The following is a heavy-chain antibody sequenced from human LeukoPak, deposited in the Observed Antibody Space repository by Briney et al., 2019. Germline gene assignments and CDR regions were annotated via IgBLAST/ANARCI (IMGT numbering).Heavy chain of an antibody. J-gene: IGHJ4*02. CDR3: ARERSGVVTPLDY. CDR1: GYTFTGYY. D-gene: IGHD2-21*02. Sequence: ASVKVSCKASGYTFTGYYMHWVRQAPGQGLEWMGRINPNSGGSTSYAQKFQGRVTMTRDTSASTVYMELSSLRSEDTAVYYCARERSGVVTPLDYWGQGTLVTVSS. CDR2: INPNSGGST. V-gene: IGHV1-46*01.